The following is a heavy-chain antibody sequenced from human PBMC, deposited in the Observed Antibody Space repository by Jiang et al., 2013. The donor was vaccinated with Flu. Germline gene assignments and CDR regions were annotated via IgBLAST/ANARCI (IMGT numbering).Heavy chain of an antibody. Sequence: TISVDTSKNQFSLKLSSVTAADTAVYYCARGRFWSGFPFDYWGQGTLVTVSS. CDR3: ARGRFWSGFPFDY. V-gene: IGHV4-34*01. J-gene: IGHJ4*02. D-gene: IGHD3-3*01.